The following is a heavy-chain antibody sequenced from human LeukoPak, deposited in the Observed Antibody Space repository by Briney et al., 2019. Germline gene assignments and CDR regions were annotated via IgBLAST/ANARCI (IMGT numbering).Heavy chain of an antibody. CDR1: GGSISSNTYY. Sequence: SETLSLTCTVFGGSISSNTYYWSWIRQPPGKGLEWIGYIYHSGTTYYNPSLQSRVTMSVDTSKNQFSLKLSSVTAVDTAVYYCARKENVYYYFDYWGQGTLVTVSS. CDR2: IYHSGTT. J-gene: IGHJ4*02. V-gene: IGHV4-61*05. CDR3: ARKENVYYYFDY. D-gene: IGHD3-10*01.